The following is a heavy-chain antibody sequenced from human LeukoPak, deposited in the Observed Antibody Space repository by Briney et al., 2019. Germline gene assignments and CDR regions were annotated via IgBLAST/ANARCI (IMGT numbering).Heavy chain of an antibody. Sequence: ASAKVFCTASGYTFTSYDINWARQATGQGLEWMGWMTANSGNTGYAQKFQGRVTMTRNTSISTAYMEPSSLRSEDTAVYYCARSDYDDAFDIWGQGTMVTVSS. J-gene: IGHJ3*02. CDR1: GYTFTSYD. D-gene: IGHD3-22*01. V-gene: IGHV1-8*01. CDR3: ARSDYDDAFDI. CDR2: MTANSGNT.